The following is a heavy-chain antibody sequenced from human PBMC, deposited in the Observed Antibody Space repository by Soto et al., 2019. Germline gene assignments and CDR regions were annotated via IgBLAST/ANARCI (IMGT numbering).Heavy chain of an antibody. Sequence: SQTLSLTCAISGDSVSSNSAAWNWIRHSPSRGLEWLGRTYQRSKWYNDYSASVKSRMTINPDTFKNQFTLQLNSVTPEDAAVYYCARATASRGLVRRVITRENWFDTWGQGTLVTVSS. V-gene: IGHV6-1*01. J-gene: IGHJ5*02. D-gene: IGHD3-10*01. CDR2: TYQRSKWYN. CDR3: ARATASRGLVRRVITRENWFDT. CDR1: GDSVSSNSAA.